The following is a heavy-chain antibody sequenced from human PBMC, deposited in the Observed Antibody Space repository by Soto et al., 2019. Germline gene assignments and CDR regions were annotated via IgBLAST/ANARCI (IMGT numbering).Heavy chain of an antibody. Sequence: QVQLVQSGAEVKKPGASVKVSCKASGYTFTGYYMHWVRQAPGQGLEWMGWINPNSGGTNYAQKFQGWVTMTRDTSISTAYMELSRLRSDDTAVYYCARDLGIAAAGGSYYYYGMDVWGQGTTVTVSS. D-gene: IGHD6-13*01. CDR3: ARDLGIAAAGGSYYYYGMDV. CDR2: INPNSGGT. CDR1: GYTFTGYY. J-gene: IGHJ6*02. V-gene: IGHV1-2*04.